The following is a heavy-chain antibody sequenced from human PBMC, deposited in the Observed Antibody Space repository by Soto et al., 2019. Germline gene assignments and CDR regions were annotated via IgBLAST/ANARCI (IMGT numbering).Heavy chain of an antibody. D-gene: IGHD3-10*01. Sequence: PGGSLRLSCAASGFTFSSYGMHWVRQAPGKGLEWVAVISYDGSNKYYADSVKGRFTISRDNSKNTLYLQMNSLRAEDTAVYYCAKGRGRVRGVISPGYYYYGMDVSGQGTTFTVSS. V-gene: IGHV3-30*18. J-gene: IGHJ6*02. CDR1: GFTFSSYG. CDR3: AKGRGRVRGVISPGYYYYGMDV. CDR2: ISYDGSNK.